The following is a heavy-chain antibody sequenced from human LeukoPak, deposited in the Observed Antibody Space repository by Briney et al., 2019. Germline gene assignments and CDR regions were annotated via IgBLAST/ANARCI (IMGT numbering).Heavy chain of an antibody. Sequence: PGGSLRLSCAASGFTFSSYGMHWVRQAPGKGLEWVALIWYDGNNKYYADSVKGRFTISRDNSKNTLYLQFNSLRAEDTAVYYCARQHCSGGDCYFFDWGQGTLVTVSS. D-gene: IGHD2-15*01. V-gene: IGHV3-33*01. CDR2: IWYDGNNK. J-gene: IGHJ4*02. CDR3: ARQHCSGGDCYFFD. CDR1: GFTFSSYG.